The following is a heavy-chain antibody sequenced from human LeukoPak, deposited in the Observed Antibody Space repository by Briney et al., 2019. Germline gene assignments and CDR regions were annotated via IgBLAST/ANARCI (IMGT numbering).Heavy chain of an antibody. CDR2: ISAYNGNT. D-gene: IGHD3-9*01. Sequence: ASVKVSCKASGYTFTSYGISWVRQAPGQGLEWMGWISAYNGNTNYAQKLQGRVTMTTDTSTSTAYMELRSLRSDDTAVYYCARGRQLRYFDWSMRNGYWGQGTLVTVSS. CDR3: ARGRQLRYFDWSMRNGY. V-gene: IGHV1-18*01. CDR1: GYTFTSYG. J-gene: IGHJ4*02.